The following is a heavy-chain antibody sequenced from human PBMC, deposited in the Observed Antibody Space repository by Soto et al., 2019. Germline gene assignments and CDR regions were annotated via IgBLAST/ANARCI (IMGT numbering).Heavy chain of an antibody. V-gene: IGHV3-66*01. CDR3: ARDRRRVKGYCSSTSCYSAFDI. CDR1: GFTVSSNY. J-gene: IGHJ3*02. Sequence: EVQLVESGGGLVQPGGSLRLSCAASGFTVSSNYMSWVRQAPGKGLEWVSVIYNGGSTYYADSVKGRFTISRDNSKNTLYLQMNSLRAEDTAVYYCARDRRRVKGYCSSTSCYSAFDIWGQGTMVTVAS. D-gene: IGHD2-2*02. CDR2: IYNGGST.